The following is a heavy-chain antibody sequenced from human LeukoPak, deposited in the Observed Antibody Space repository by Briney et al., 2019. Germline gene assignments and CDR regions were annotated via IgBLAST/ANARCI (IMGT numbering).Heavy chain of an antibody. Sequence: PGGSLRLSCAASGFTFDDYAMHWVRQAPGKGLEWVSGISWNSGSIGYADSVKGRFTISRDNAKNSLCLQMNSLRAEDTALYYCAKDRGSGWSGNDYWGQGTLVTVSS. CDR2: ISWNSGSI. V-gene: IGHV3-9*01. D-gene: IGHD6-19*01. CDR1: GFTFDDYA. CDR3: AKDRGSGWSGNDY. J-gene: IGHJ4*02.